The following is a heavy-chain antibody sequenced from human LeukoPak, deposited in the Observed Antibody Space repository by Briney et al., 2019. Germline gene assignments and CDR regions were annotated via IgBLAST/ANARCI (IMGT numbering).Heavy chain of an antibody. CDR1: GFTFDDYA. Sequence: PGGSLRLSCTASGFTFDDYAMHWVRQAPGKGLEWVSGISWNSDGIGYADSVKSRFTISRDNAKNSLYLQMNSLRAEDTAVYYCASQGLYSSSWGQGTLVTVSS. V-gene: IGHV3-9*01. J-gene: IGHJ4*02. CDR3: ASQGLYSSS. CDR2: ISWNSDGI. D-gene: IGHD6-13*01.